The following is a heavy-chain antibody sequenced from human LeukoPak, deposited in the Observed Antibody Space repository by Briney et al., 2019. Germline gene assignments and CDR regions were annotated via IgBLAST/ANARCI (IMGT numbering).Heavy chain of an antibody. Sequence: QPGGSLRLSCAASGFTFSSYDINWVRQAPGKGLEWVAHIGRSGSIIYYADSVKGGFTVSRDNAYNSVYLQMNSLRAEDTAVYYCARDPPDFGVDGWGRGNLVPVS. CDR3: ARDPPDFGVDG. D-gene: IGHD3-10*01. CDR1: GFTFSSYD. V-gene: IGHV3-48*03. J-gene: IGHJ4*02. CDR2: IGRSGSII.